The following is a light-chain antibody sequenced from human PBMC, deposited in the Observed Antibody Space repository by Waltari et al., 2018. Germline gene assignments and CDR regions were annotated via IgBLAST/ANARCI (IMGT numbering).Light chain of an antibody. V-gene: IGLV2-23*01. CDR3: CSYAGSSTWV. CDR1: GRYVGSYNL. J-gene: IGLJ3*02. Sequence: QSALTQPASVPGPPGQSIPIPCPGTGRYVGSYNLVSRYQQHPGKAPKLMIYEGSKRPSGVSNRFSGSKSGNTASLTISGLQAEDEADYYCCSYAGSSTWVFGGGTKLTVL. CDR2: EGS.